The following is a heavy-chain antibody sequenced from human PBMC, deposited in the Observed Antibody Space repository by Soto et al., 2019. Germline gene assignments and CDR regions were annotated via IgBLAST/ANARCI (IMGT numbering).Heavy chain of an antibody. J-gene: IGHJ6*02. CDR3: AVLRYDIYLTYYITMDV. D-gene: IGHD3-9*01. CDR1: GFTFSSYA. V-gene: IGHV3-30*09. Sequence: QVQLVESGGGVVQPGRSLRLSCVVSGFTFSSYAMHWVRQAPGKGLEWVAVVSYDGSNKYYADSVKGRFAISRDNSKNTLYLQMNSLRVEDTAVYYCAVLRYDIYLTYYITMDVWGQGTTVTVSS. CDR2: VSYDGSNK.